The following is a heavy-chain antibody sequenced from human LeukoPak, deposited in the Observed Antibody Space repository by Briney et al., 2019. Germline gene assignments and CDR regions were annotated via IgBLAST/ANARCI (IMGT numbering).Heavy chain of an antibody. CDR1: GFTFSSYW. CDR2: INSDGSTT. J-gene: IGHJ4*02. CDR3: LSGIDY. V-gene: IGHV3-74*01. Sequence: GGSLRLSCAASGFTFSSYWMHWVRHAPGKGLMRVSRINSDGSTTNYADSVKGRFTISRDNAKNTLFLHMNSLRAEDTAVYYCLSGIDYWGQGTLVTVSS.